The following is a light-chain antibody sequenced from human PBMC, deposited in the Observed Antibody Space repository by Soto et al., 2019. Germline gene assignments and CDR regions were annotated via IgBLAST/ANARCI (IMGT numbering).Light chain of an antibody. CDR2: EVN. J-gene: IGLJ1*01. Sequence: QSVLTQPASVSGSPGQSTTISCTGTSSDIGSYNYVSWYQQHPGRAPRLMIYEVNNRPSGVSNRFSGPKSGNTASLTISGLQAEDEADYYCSSYTTSTTYVFGPGTKVTVL. CDR3: SSYTTSTTYV. CDR1: SSDIGSYNY. V-gene: IGLV2-14*01.